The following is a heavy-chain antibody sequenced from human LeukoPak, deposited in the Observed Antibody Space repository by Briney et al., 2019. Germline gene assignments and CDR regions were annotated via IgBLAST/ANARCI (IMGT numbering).Heavy chain of an antibody. CDR3: ARGRGLWFGELPNFDY. CDR1: GGSFSGYY. J-gene: IGHJ4*02. D-gene: IGHD3-10*01. CDR2: INHSGST. Sequence: PSETLSLTCAVYGGSFSGYYWSWIRQPPGKGLEWIGEINHSGSTNYNPSLKSRVTISVDTSKNQFSLKLNSVTAADTAVYYCARGRGLWFGELPNFDYWGQGTLVTVSS. V-gene: IGHV4-34*01.